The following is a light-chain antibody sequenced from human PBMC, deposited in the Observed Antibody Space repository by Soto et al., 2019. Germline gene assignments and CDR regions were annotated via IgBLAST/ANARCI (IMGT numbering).Light chain of an antibody. CDR3: CSYAGSSNFYV. Sequence: QSALTQPASVSGSPGQSITVSCTGTSSDVGSYNLVSWYQHHPGKAPQLMIYEVTKRPSGVSDRFSGSKSGNTASLTISGLQAEDEADYYCCSYAGSSNFYVFGTGTKVTV. CDR2: EVT. CDR1: SSDVGSYNL. J-gene: IGLJ1*01. V-gene: IGLV2-23*02.